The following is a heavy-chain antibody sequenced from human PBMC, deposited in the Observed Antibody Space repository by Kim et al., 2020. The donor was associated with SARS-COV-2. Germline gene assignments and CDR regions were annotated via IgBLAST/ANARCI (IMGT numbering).Heavy chain of an antibody. CDR3: ARGIPAVKGVLH. J-gene: IGHJ4*02. CDR1: GFSFSTYG. Sequence: GGSLRLSCATSGFSFSTYGMHWVRQAPGKGLEWVALIWFDGRSTYYADSVKGHFIISRDNSKNTLHLQMNSLRVEDTALYYCARGIPAVKGVLHWGQGTL. D-gene: IGHD6-13*01. V-gene: IGHV3-33*01. CDR2: IWFDGRST.